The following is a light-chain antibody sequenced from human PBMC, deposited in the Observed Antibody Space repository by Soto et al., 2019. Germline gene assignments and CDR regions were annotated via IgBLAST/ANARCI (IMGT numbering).Light chain of an antibody. CDR1: QSISRS. Sequence: EIVLTQSPAILSVSPGERATLSCRASQSISRSLAWYQQKPGQAPRLLISDASTRATGVPTRFSGSRSGAEFTLTINSLQSEDFAVYYCQPYNNWPLTFGGGTKVDI. CDR3: QPYNNWPLT. V-gene: IGKV3-15*01. CDR2: DAS. J-gene: IGKJ4*01.